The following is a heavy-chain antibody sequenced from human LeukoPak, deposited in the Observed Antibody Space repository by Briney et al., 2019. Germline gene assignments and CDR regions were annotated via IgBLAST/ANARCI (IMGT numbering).Heavy chain of an antibody. CDR1: GFTFYDYA. J-gene: IGHJ3*02. Sequence: GGSLRLSCAASGFTFYDYAMHWVRHAPGKGLEWVSGISWNSGSIGYADSVKGRFTISRDNAKNSLYLQMNSLRAEDMALYYCAKGDDAFDIWGQGTMVTVSS. CDR3: AKGDDAFDI. CDR2: ISWNSGSI. V-gene: IGHV3-9*03.